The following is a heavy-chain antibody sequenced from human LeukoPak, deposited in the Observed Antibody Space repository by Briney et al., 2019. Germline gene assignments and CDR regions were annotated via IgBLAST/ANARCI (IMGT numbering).Heavy chain of an antibody. CDR1: GFTFSNYW. J-gene: IGHJ6*03. V-gene: IGHV3-7*01. Sequence: GGSLRLSCATSGFTFSNYWMNWVRQAPGKGLEWVANIKQDGSEKHYVDSVKGRFTISRDNAKNSLYLQMNSLRAEDTAVYYCARDAFSYYYYYMDVWGKGTTVTVSS. CDR2: IKQDGSEK. CDR3: ARDAFSYYYYYMDV.